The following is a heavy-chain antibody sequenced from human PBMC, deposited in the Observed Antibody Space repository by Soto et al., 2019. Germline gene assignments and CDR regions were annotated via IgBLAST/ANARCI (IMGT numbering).Heavy chain of an antibody. CDR1: GGSISSYY. V-gene: IGHV4-59*01. D-gene: IGHD4-17*01. CDR3: ARDSTVTGREFDY. Sequence: SETLSLTCTVSGGSISSYYWSWIRQPPGKGLEWIGHIYYSGSTNYNPSLRSRVTISVDTSKNQFSLKLSSVTAADTAVYYCARDSTVTGREFDYWGQGTLVTVSS. CDR2: IYYSGST. J-gene: IGHJ4*02.